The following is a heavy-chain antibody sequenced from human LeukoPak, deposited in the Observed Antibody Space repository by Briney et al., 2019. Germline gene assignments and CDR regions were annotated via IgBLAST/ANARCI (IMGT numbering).Heavy chain of an antibody. J-gene: IGHJ4*02. CDR3: ARCITATGHLEN. V-gene: IGHV1-2*02. CDR1: GYSFTDYY. Sequence: ASVKVFCKASGYSFTDYYMHWVRQAPGQGLEWMGCINPNSGGTNYAQMFQGRVSMTRDTSINTAFMELTRLRSDDTAVYYCARCITATGHLENWGPGTLVTVSS. D-gene: IGHD1-1*01. CDR2: INPNSGGT.